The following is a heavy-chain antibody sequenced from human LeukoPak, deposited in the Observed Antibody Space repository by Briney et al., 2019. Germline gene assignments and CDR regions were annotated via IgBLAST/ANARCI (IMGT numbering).Heavy chain of an antibody. CDR2: INTNTGNP. J-gene: IGHJ6*03. CDR3: ARQGWPYYYMDF. CDR1: GYTFTSYG. V-gene: IGHV7-4-1*02. D-gene: IGHD5-24*01. Sequence: GASAKVSCKASGYTFTSYGLNWVRQAPGEGLQWLGWINTNTGNPTYAQGFTGRFVFSLDTSVSTAYLQISSLKAEDTAVYYCARQGWPYYYMDFWGKGTTVTVSS.